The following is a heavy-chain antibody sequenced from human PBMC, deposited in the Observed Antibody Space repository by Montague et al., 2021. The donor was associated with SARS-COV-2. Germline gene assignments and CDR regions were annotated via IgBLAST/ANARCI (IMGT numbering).Heavy chain of an antibody. D-gene: IGHD3-22*01. CDR2: NYYSGST. J-gene: IGHJ4*02. V-gene: IGHV4-39*01. CDR3: DGSSEEEYYFDY. Sequence: SETLSLTCTVSGGSISSSSYNWGWIRQRQGKGLVWIGCNYYSGSTYYNLSLTSRVTITVDTSKNQFLLKLSSATAADTAVYYRDGSSEEEYYFDYWGQGTLVTVSS. CDR1: GGSISSSSYN.